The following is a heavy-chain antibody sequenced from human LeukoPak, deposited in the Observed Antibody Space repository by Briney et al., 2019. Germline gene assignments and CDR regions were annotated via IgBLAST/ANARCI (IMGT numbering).Heavy chain of an antibody. Sequence: PGGSLRLSCAASGFTFNTYWMHWVRQAPGKGLVWVARVNREGTTTAYADSVKGRLIISRDNSKNTLYLQMNNLRAEDTAVYYCARDSDWILFDYWGQGTPVAVSS. CDR2: VNREGTTT. CDR1: GFTFNTYW. CDR3: ARDSDWILFDY. V-gene: IGHV3-74*03. D-gene: IGHD2-2*03. J-gene: IGHJ4*02.